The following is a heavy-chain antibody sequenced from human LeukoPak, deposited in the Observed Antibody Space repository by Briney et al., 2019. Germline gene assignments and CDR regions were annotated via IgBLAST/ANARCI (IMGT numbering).Heavy chain of an antibody. CDR2: INHNGNVN. CDR3: ARDLLNLFIVGATTRYYYYGMDV. V-gene: IGHV3-7*03. CDR1: GFTFSSYW. D-gene: IGHD1-26*01. Sequence: PGGSLRLSCAASGFTFSSYWMNWARQAPGKGLEWVASINHNGNVNYYVDSVKGRFTISRDNSKNTLYLQMNSLRAEDTAVYYCARDLLNLFIVGATTRYYYYGMDVWGQGTTVTVSS. J-gene: IGHJ6*02.